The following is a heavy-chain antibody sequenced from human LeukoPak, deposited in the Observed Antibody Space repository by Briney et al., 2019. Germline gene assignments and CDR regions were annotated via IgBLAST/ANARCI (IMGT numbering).Heavy chain of an antibody. V-gene: IGHV4-4*07. CDR1: GGSISSYY. Sequence: SETLSPTCTVSGGSISSYYWSWIRQPAGQGLEWIGRIYTSGSTNYNASLKSRVSMSVDTSKNQFSLKLSSVTAADTAVFYCARENSGSYREFDYWGQGTLVTVSS. D-gene: IGHD1-26*01. CDR3: ARENSGSYREFDY. J-gene: IGHJ4*02. CDR2: IYTSGST.